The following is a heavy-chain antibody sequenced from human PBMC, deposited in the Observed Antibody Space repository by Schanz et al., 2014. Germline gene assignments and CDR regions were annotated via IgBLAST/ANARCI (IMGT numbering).Heavy chain of an antibody. D-gene: IGHD1-26*01. CDR3: ARNRGSGGQNWYFDL. Sequence: EVQLLESGGGLVQPGGSLRLSCSASTFTFDHYAMTWVRQAPGKGLEWVAAVSSRSDEIKYADSVRGRFTISRDNSRSTMYLQMNSLRADDTAVYYCARNRGSGGQNWYFDLWGRGTLVTVSS. CDR1: TFTFDHYA. CDR2: VSSRSDEI. V-gene: IGHV3-23*05. J-gene: IGHJ2*01.